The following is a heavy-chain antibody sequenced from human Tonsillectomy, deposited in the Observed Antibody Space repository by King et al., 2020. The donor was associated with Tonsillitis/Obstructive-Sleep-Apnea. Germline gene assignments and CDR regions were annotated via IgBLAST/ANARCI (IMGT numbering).Heavy chain of an antibody. CDR1: GGSFSGYY. CDR3: ARGGSGGYCSSTSCYRRSYYYGMDV. V-gene: IGHV4-34*01. J-gene: IGHJ6*02. D-gene: IGHD2-2*03. CDR2: INHSGST. Sequence: VQLQQWGAGLLKPSETLSLTCAVYGGSFSGYYWSWIRQPPGKGLEWIGEINHSGSTNYNPSLKSRVTISVDTYKNQFSLKLSSVTAADTAVYYCARGGSGGYCSSTSCYRRSYYYGMDVWGQGTTVTVSS.